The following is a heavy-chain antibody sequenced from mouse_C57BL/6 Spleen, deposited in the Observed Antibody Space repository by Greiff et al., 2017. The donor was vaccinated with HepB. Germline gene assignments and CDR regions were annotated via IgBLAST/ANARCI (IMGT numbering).Heavy chain of an antibody. CDR3: ARISPDYFDY. J-gene: IGHJ2*01. V-gene: IGHV1-66*01. Sequence: VQLQQSGPELVKPGASVKISCKASGYSFTSYYIHWVKQRPGQGLEWIGWIYPGSGNTKYNEKFKGKATLTADTSSSTAYMQLSSLTSEDSAVYYCARISPDYFDYWGQGTTLTVSS. CDR1: GYSFTSYY. CDR2: IYPGSGNT.